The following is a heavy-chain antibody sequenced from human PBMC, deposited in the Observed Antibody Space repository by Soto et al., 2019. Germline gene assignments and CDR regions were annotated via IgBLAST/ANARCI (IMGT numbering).Heavy chain of an antibody. CDR1: GYTFTNYA. D-gene: IGHD4-4*01. CDR3: ARDGLAVTTGISAY. V-gene: IGHV1-18*01. CDR2: ISANNGNT. J-gene: IGHJ4*02. Sequence: QVQLVQSGAEVKKPGASVRVSCKPSGYTFTNYAISWVRQAPGQGLEWMGWISANNGNTKYAQKFQGRVTMTTDTSTSTAYMELRSLRSDDTAVYYCARDGLAVTTGISAYWGQGTLVTVSS.